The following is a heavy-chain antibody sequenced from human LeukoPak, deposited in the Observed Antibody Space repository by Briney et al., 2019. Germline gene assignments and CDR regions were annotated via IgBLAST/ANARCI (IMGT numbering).Heavy chain of an antibody. V-gene: IGHV4-61*02. D-gene: IGHD4-11*01. CDR2: IYTSGST. J-gene: IGHJ6*03. CDR1: GGSISSGSYY. CDR3: ARESTTVSYYYYYMDV. Sequence: SETLSLTCTVSGGSISSGSYYWSWIRQPAGKGLEWIGRIYTSGSTNYNPPLKSRVTISVDTSKNQFSLKLSSVTAADTAVYYCARESTTVSYYYYYMDVWGKGTTVTVSS.